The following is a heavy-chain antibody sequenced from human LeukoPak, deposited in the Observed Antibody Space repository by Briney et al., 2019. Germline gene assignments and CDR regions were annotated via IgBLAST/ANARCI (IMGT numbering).Heavy chain of an antibody. J-gene: IGHJ4*02. CDR3: AKALVERAVAAKERGFDY. CDR2: IRYDGSNK. CDR1: GFTFGSYG. D-gene: IGHD6-19*01. Sequence: PGGSLRLSCAASGFTFGSYGMHWVRQAPGKGLEWVAFIRYDGSNKYYADSVKGRFTISRDNSKNTLYLQMNSLRAEDTAVYYCAKALVERAVAAKERGFDYWGQGTLVTVSS. V-gene: IGHV3-30*02.